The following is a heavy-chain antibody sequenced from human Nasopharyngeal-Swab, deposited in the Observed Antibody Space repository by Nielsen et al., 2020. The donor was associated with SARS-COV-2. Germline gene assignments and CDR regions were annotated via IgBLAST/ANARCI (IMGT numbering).Heavy chain of an antibody. D-gene: IGHD3-16*02. J-gene: IGHJ6*02. V-gene: IGHV4-39*01. Sequence: WIRQPPGKGLEWIGSIYYSGSTYYTPSLKSRVTISVDTSKNQFSLKLSSVTAADTAVYYCARRETMITFGGVIAYYYGMDVWGQGTTVTVSS. CDR3: ARRETMITFGGVIAYYYGMDV. CDR2: IYYSGST.